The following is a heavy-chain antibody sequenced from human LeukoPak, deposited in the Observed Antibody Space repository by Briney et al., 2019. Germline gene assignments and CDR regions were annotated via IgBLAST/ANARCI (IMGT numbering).Heavy chain of an antibody. V-gene: IGHV3-23*01. CDR3: AKQSYARSLGE. D-gene: IGHD2-8*01. Sequence: GGSLRLSCATSGFPFSDFSMSWVRQAPGKGLEWISTTNTGGSSTDYAESVKGRFTISRDNSKNTLYLQMSSLRVEDTAMYYCAKQSYARSLGEGGPGTLVTVSS. J-gene: IGHJ4*02. CDR2: TNTGGSST. CDR1: GFPFSDFS.